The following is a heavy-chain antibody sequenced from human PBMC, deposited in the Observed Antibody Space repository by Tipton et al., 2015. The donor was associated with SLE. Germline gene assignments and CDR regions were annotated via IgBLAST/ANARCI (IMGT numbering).Heavy chain of an antibody. Sequence: SLRLSCAASGFTFSTYGMHWVRQAPGKGLEWVAVIWYDGSNKYYADSVKGRFTISRDNSKNTLYLQMNTLRAEDTAVYYCARERDTTILHLGLDPWGQGTLVSVSS. J-gene: IGHJ5*02. CDR2: IWYDGSNK. CDR3: ARERDTTILHLGLDP. V-gene: IGHV3-33*01. D-gene: IGHD1-1*01. CDR1: GFTFSTYG.